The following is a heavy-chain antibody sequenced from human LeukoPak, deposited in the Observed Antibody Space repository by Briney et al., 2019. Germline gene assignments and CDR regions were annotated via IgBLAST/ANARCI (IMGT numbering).Heavy chain of an antibody. CDR3: ARRNSGSSLSDS. V-gene: IGHV4-39*01. J-gene: IGHJ4*02. CDR2: IYYSGST. Sequence: SETLSLTCTVSGGSISSSSYYWGWIRQPPGKGLEWIGSIYYSGSTYYNPSLKSRVTISVDTSKNQFSLKLSSVTAADTAVYYCARRNSGSSLSDSWGQGTLVTVSS. CDR1: GGSISSSSYY. D-gene: IGHD6-6*01.